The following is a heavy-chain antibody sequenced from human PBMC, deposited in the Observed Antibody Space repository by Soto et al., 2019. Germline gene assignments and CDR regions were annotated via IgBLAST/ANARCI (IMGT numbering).Heavy chain of an antibody. D-gene: IGHD3-22*01. CDR1: GYTFTSYG. CDR2: VSAYNGNT. J-gene: IGHJ4*02. Sequence: ASVKVSCKASGYTFTSYGISWVRQAPGQGLEWMGWVSAYNGNTNYAQKLQGRVTMTTDTSTSTAYMELRSLRAEDTAVYYCARDPPDDSSGYYSFDYWGQGTLVTVSS. CDR3: ARDPPDDSSGYYSFDY. V-gene: IGHV1-18*01.